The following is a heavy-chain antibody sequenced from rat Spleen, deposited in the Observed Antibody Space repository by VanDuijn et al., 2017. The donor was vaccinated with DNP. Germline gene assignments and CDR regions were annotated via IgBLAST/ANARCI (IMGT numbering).Heavy chain of an antibody. J-gene: IGHJ2*01. Sequence: EVQLVESGGNLVQPGRSLKLSCAASGFTFSDYNMAWVRQAPKKSLEWVATISFDGVNTYYRDSVKGRFTVSRDNAKSTLYLQMDSLRSEDTATYYCTRPGSPYYFDHWGQGVMVTVSS. CDR2: ISFDGVNT. CDR3: TRPGSPYYFDH. V-gene: IGHV5-7*01. CDR1: GFTFSDYN. D-gene: IGHD5-1*01.